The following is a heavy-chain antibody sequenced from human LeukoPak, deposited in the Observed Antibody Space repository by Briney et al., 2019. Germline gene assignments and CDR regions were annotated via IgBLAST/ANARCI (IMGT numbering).Heavy chain of an antibody. CDR1: EFTFSSYA. CDR2: ISYDGSNK. J-gene: IGHJ4*02. V-gene: IGHV3-30-3*01. Sequence: PGGSLRLSCAASEFTFSSYAMHWVRQAPGKGLEWVAVISYDGSNKYYADSVKGRFTISRDNSKNTLYLQMNSLRAEDTAVYYCAREGGSGYYFDYWGQGTLVTVSS. CDR3: AREGGSGYYFDY. D-gene: IGHD3-22*01.